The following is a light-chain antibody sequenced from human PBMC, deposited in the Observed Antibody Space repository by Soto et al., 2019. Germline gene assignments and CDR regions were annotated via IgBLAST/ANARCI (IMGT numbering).Light chain of an antibody. CDR3: SSYTTSSTV. J-gene: IGLJ2*01. V-gene: IGLV2-14*03. CDR2: DVR. Sequence: QSALTQPASVSGSPGQSITISCTGASSDVGSYTSVSWYQHHPGKAPKLLIYDVRNRPSGLSDRFSGSKSGNTASLTISGLQAEDEADYYCSSYTTSSTVFGGGTKVTVL. CDR1: SSDVGSYTS.